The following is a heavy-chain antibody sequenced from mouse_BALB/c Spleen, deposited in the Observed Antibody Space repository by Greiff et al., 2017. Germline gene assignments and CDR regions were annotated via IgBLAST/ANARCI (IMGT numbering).Heavy chain of an antibody. D-gene: IGHD4-1*01. CDR1: GDSITSGY. Sequence: EVKLVESGPSLVKPSQTLSLTCSVTGDSITSGYWNWIRKFPGNKLEYMGYISYSGSTYYNPSLKSRISITRDTSKNQYYLQLNSVTTEDTATYYCARRGNWDRYAMDYWGQGTSVTVSS. V-gene: IGHV3-8*02. CDR2: ISYSGST. J-gene: IGHJ4*01. CDR3: ARRGNWDRYAMDY.